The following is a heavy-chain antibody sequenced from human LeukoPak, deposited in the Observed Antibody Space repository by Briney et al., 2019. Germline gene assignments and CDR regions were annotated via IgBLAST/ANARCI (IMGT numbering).Heavy chain of an antibody. CDR1: GFTFRIYG. D-gene: IGHD1-26*01. V-gene: IGHV3-21*04. CDR3: ARCGTPNNYYYYGMDV. CDR2: ISDTTSDI. Sequence: PGGSLRLSCAASGFTFRIYGMNWVRQAPGKGLEWVSSISDTTSDISYADSVKGRFTISRDNAKNSLYLQMNSLRAEDTAVYYCARCGTPNNYYYYGMDVWGQGTTVTVSS. J-gene: IGHJ6*02.